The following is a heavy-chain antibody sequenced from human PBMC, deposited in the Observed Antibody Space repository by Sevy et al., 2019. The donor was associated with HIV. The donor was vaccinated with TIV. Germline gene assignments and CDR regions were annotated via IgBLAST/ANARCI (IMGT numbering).Heavy chain of an antibody. CDR3: ARDNSYGDYGLDV. Sequence: SETLSLTCTVSGAAIGSGGYYWSWIRQHPGKGLEWIAYINYSGSTYYNPSLKSRLSVSLDTTKNQFSLKLSSVTAADTAVYYCARDNSYGDYGLDVWGLGTTVTVSS. CDR1: GAAIGSGGYY. D-gene: IGHD4-17*01. V-gene: IGHV4-31*03. J-gene: IGHJ6*02. CDR2: INYSGST.